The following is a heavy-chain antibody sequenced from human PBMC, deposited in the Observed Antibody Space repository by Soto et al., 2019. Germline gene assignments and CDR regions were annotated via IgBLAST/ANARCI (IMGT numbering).Heavy chain of an antibody. CDR1: GFTFSSYG. Sequence: VPLVESGGGVVQPGRSLRLSCAASGFTFSSYGMHWVRQAPGKGLEWVAVISYDGSNKYYADSVKGRFTISRDNSKNTLYLQMNSLRAEDTAVYYCAKGLHCSSTSCYDHWGQGTLVTVSS. CDR3: AKGLHCSSTSCYDH. D-gene: IGHD2-2*01. V-gene: IGHV3-30*18. CDR2: ISYDGSNK. J-gene: IGHJ4*02.